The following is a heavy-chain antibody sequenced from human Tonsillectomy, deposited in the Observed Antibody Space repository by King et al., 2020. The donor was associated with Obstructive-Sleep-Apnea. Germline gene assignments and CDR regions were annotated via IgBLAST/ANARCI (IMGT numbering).Heavy chain of an antibody. V-gene: IGHV3-64*01. CDR1: GFTFSSYA. J-gene: IGHJ6*02. D-gene: IGHD6-13*01. CDR3: ARGIAAAGNRNFVYGMDV. CDR2: ISSNGGST. Sequence: VQLVESGGGLVQPGGSLRLSCAASGFTFSSYAMHWVRQAPGKGLEYVSAISSNGGSTYYANSVKGRFTISRDNSKNTLYLQMGSLRAEDMAVYYCARGIAAAGNRNFVYGMDVWGQGTTVTVSS.